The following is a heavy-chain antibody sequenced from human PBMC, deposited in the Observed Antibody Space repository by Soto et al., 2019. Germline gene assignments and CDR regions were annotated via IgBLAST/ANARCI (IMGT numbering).Heavy chain of an antibody. CDR2: ISYGGANN. V-gene: IGHV3-30*18. J-gene: IGHJ6*02. D-gene: IGHD2-2*01. CDR1: GFTFNSHA. CDR3: AKEGYCSSTSCQIYYYYGMDV. Sequence: GGSLRLSCAVSGFTFNSHAMHWVRQAPGKGLEWLAVISYGGANNYYADSVKGRFTISRDNSKNTLYLQMNSLRAEDTAVYYCAKEGYCSSTSCQIYYYYGMDVWGQGTTVTVSS.